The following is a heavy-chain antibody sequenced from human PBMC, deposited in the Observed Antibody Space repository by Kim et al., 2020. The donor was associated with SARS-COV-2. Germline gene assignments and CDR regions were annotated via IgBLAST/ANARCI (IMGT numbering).Heavy chain of an antibody. J-gene: IGHJ4*02. Sequence: GGSLRLSCAASGLTFSNDGMHWVRQAPGKGLEWVAVIWYDGSNKYYGDSVKGRFTISRDNSKNTLYLQMNSLRAEDTGVYYCARVGKYSSGWYSDYWGQGTLVTVSS. CDR1: GLTFSNDG. D-gene: IGHD6-19*01. V-gene: IGHV3-33*01. CDR2: IWYDGSNK. CDR3: ARVGKYSSGWYSDY.